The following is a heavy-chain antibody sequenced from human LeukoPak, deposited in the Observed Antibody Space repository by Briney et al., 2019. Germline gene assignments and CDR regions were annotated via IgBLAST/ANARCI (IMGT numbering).Heavy chain of an antibody. CDR1: GGSISSSSYY. CDR3: ARLPAVAGSPDY. D-gene: IGHD6-19*01. V-gene: IGHV4-39*07. Sequence: PSETLSLACTVSGGSISSSSYYWGWIRQPPGKGLEWIGEINHSGSTNYNPSLKSRVTISVDTSKNQFSLKLSSVTAADTAVYYCARLPAVAGSPDYWGQGTLVTVSS. J-gene: IGHJ4*02. CDR2: INHSGST.